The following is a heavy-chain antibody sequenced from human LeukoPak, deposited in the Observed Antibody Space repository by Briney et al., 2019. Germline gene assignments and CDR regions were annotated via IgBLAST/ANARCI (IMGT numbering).Heavy chain of an antibody. CDR1: GYTFTSYG. Sequence: ASGKVSCKASGYTFTSYGISWVRQAPGQGLEWMGWISAYNGNTNYAQKFQGRVTMTTDTSTSTAYMELRSLRSDDTAVYYCARDGVRWELPSSFDIWGQGTMVTVSS. J-gene: IGHJ3*02. D-gene: IGHD1-26*01. CDR3: ARDGVRWELPSSFDI. CDR2: ISAYNGNT. V-gene: IGHV1-18*01.